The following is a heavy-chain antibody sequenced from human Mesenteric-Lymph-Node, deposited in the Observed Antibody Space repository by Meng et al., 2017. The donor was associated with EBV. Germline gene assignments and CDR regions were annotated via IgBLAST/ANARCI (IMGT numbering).Heavy chain of an antibody. Sequence: QVQLVQSGAGVQKPGASVKVSCKDSGYTFSNYGITWVRQAPGQGLEWMGIINPSVGSTTYAQKFQGRVSMTSDASTSTVYMELNSLRSEDTAIYYCARATVTRNWFDPWGQGTLVTVSS. V-gene: IGHV1-46*01. CDR2: INPSVGST. CDR3: ARATVTRNWFDP. D-gene: IGHD4-11*01. CDR1: GYTFSNYG. J-gene: IGHJ5*02.